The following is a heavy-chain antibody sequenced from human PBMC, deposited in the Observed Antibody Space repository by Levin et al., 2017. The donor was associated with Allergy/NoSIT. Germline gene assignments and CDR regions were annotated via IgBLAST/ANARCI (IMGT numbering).Heavy chain of an antibody. V-gene: IGHV3-7*01. CDR2: IKQDGSEK. Sequence: GGSLRLSCAASGFTFSSYWMSWVRQAPGKGLEWVANIKQDGSEKYYVDSVKGRFTISRDNAKNSLYLQMNSLRAEDTAVYYCARENSRAVAGTDYWGQGTLVTVSS. CDR1: GFTFSSYW. J-gene: IGHJ4*02. CDR3: ARENSRAVAGTDY. D-gene: IGHD6-19*01.